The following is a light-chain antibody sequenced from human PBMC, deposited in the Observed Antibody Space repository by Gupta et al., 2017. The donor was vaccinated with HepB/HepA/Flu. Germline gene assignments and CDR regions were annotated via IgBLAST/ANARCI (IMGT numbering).Light chain of an antibody. Sequence: EIVMTQSPATLSVSPGERATLSCRASQSISSNLAWYQQIPGQAPRLIIFGASTRATGVPARFRGSGSGTEFTLTISSLQSEDFAVYYCQQDKIRPLTFGGGTXVEIK. J-gene: IGKJ4*01. CDR1: QSISSN. V-gene: IGKV3-15*01. CDR3: QQDKIRPLT. CDR2: GAS.